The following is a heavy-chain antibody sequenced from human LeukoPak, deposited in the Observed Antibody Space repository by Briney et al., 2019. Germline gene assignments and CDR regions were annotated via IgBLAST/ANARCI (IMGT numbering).Heavy chain of an antibody. Sequence: VGSLRPSSALAGVTVTINYVRWVCAAPGEELWWVSIIYVSGDPYYSDSVKGRFTISRDNSKNIVYLQMNSLRVEDTAVYYCARWTLVNHYFDYWGQGILVTVSS. CDR1: GVTVTINY. J-gene: IGHJ4*02. V-gene: IGHV3-66*01. D-gene: IGHD2-8*02. CDR2: IYVSGDP. CDR3: ARWTLVNHYFDY.